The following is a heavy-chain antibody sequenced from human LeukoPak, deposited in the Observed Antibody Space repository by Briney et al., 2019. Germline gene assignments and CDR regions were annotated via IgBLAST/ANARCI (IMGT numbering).Heavy chain of an antibody. D-gene: IGHD3-9*01. V-gene: IGHV3-53*01. CDR1: GFTVSSNY. Sequence: GGSLRLSCAASGFTVSSNYMSWVRQAPGKGPEWVSVIYSGGSTYYADSVKGRFTISRDNSKNTLYLQMNSLRAEDTAVYYCAREDYDILTGSAFDIWGQGTMVTVSS. CDR2: IYSGGST. J-gene: IGHJ3*02. CDR3: AREDYDILTGSAFDI.